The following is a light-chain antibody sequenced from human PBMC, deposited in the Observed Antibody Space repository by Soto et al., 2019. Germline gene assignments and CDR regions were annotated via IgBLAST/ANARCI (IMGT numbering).Light chain of an antibody. CDR3: QQYSCNSFT. V-gene: IGKV1-5*01. Sequence: DIQLTQSPSTLSASVGDRVTITCRASQSVFSWLAWYQQKPGRASKLLLFDGTDLERGVPSRFSRDGSGTEFTLTISSLQPDDFAAYYFQQYSCNSFTFGPGTKLEI. CDR1: QSVFSW. CDR2: DGT. J-gene: IGKJ2*01.